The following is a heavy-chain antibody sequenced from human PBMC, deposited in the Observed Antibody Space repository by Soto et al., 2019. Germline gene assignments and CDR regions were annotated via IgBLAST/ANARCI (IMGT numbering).Heavy chain of an antibody. J-gene: IGHJ6*02. CDR1: GFTFSSYA. V-gene: IGHV3-30-3*01. CDR2: ISYDGSNK. CDR3: ARGLYCSSTSCYLPYYYGMDV. D-gene: IGHD2-2*01. Sequence: PGGSLRLSCAAYGFTFSSYAMHWVRQAPGKGLEWVAVISYDGSNKYYADSVKGRFTISRDNSKNTLYLQMNSLRAEDTAVYYCARGLYCSSTSCYLPYYYGMDVWGQGTTVTVSS.